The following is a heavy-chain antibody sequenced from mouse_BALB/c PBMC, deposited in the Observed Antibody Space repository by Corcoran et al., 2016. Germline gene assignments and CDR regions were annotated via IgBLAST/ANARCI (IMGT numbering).Heavy chain of an antibody. J-gene: IGHJ2*01. CDR1: GCTCTDYS. Sequence: QIQLVQSGPELKKPRETVEISCMGSGCTCTDYSMRWVQQAPGEGLKWMGWINSETGEPTYVDDFKGRFACSWETSASTAYFQINTLKNEDTATYVCARWTARVTTYYFDSWGQGTTLTVSS. CDR3: ARWTARVTTYYFDS. D-gene: IGHD3-2*01. V-gene: IGHV9-2-1*01. CDR2: INSETGEP.